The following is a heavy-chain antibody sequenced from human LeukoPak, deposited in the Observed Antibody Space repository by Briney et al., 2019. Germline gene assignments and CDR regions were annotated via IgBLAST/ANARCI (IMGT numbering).Heavy chain of an antibody. CDR3: AKDGYYYDSSGPDY. CDR1: GFTFRNYV. D-gene: IGHD3-22*01. J-gene: IGHJ4*02. V-gene: IGHV3-30*18. Sequence: PGGSLRLSCAASGFTFRNYVIHWVRQAPGKGLEWVAVISYDGSNKYYADSVKGRFTIFRDNSKNTLYLQMNSLRAEDTAVYYCAKDGYYYDSSGPDYWGQGTLVTVSS. CDR2: ISYDGSNK.